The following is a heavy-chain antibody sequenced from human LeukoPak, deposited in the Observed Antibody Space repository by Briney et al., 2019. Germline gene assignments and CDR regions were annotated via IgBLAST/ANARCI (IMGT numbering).Heavy chain of an antibody. CDR3: AATITHDAFDI. CDR1: GGSISSGAFS. V-gene: IGHV4-30-4*08. J-gene: IGHJ3*02. Sequence: SETLSLTCTVSGGSISSGAFSWSWIRQPPGKGLEWIGYIYYSGSTYYNPSLKSRVTISVDTSKNQFSLKLSSVTAADTAVYYCAATITHDAFDIWGQGTMVTVSS. D-gene: IGHD5-24*01. CDR2: IYYSGST.